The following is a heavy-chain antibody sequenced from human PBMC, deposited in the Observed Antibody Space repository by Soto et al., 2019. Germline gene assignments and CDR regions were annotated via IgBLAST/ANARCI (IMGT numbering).Heavy chain of an antibody. D-gene: IGHD6-13*01. CDR3: ARYKAAVGPTAFDI. Sequence: QVQLVQSGAEVKKPGSSVKVSCKAAGGTFSSDGFIWVRQATGQGLEWLGGIIPIYGTANSAQKFQYRVTITADMATTTAYVALSSLRYEATSTYYCARYKAAVGPTAFDIWFQGTRVTVSS. CDR2: IIPIYGTA. J-gene: IGHJ3*02. V-gene: IGHV1-69*14. CDR1: GGTFSSDG.